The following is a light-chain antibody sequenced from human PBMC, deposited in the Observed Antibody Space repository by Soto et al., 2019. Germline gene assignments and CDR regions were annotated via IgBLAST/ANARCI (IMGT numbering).Light chain of an antibody. Sequence: EIILTQSPASLSVSPGERATLSCRASQSVNNNLAWYQQKRGQAPRLLIYGASTRATGIPGRFRGSGSGTEFILTITRLQSEDFAVYFCQQYNNWPPDTFGQGTKLEIK. J-gene: IGKJ2*01. CDR1: QSVNNN. V-gene: IGKV3-15*01. CDR3: QQYNNWPPDT. CDR2: GAS.